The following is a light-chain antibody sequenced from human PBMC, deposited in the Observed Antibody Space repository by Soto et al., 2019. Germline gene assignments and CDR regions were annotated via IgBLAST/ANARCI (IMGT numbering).Light chain of an antibody. V-gene: IGKV1-5*03. J-gene: IGKJ2*01. CDR3: QEYDGHCP. CDR1: QSINSR. CDR2: GAS. Sequence: DIQMTQSPSTLSASVGDRVTITCRASQSINSRLAWYQQKPGEAPKLLIYGASTLESGVPSRFSGSGSGTAFPLTISTLQPDDFATHCCQEYDGHCPFGQGTKLEIK.